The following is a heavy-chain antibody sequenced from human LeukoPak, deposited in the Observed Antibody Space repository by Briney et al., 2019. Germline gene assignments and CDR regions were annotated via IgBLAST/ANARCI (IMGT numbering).Heavy chain of an antibody. CDR2: ISYDGSNK. Sequence: GGSLRLSCVASGFIFSNYAIHWVRQAPGKGLEWVSVISYDGSNKYYADSVKGRFTISRDSSKNTLYLQTNSLRAEDTAVYYCARRAYCGGDCTKAYYDYFAMDVWGQGTTVTVSS. D-gene: IGHD2-21*02. CDR1: GFIFSNYA. V-gene: IGHV3-30-3*01. J-gene: IGHJ6*02. CDR3: ARRAYCGGDCTKAYYDYFAMDV.